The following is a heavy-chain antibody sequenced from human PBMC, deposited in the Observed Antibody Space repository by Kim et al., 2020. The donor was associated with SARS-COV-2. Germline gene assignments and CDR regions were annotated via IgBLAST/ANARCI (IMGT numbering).Heavy chain of an antibody. CDR1: GDSITSGGYY. J-gene: IGHJ4*02. V-gene: IGHV4-31*03. CDR3: ARDDSLGGFDY. D-gene: IGHD7-27*01. Sequence: SETLSLTCTVSGDSITSGGYYWNWIRQQPGKGLEWIGSIYYGGNTHYIPSLKSRLTISVDTSKNHFSLNLNSATADDTAVYYCARDDSLGGFDYWGQGILVTVSA. CDR2: IYYGGNT.